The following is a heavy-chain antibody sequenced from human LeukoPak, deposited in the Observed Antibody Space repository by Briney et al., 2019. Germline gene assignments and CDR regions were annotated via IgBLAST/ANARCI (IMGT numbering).Heavy chain of an antibody. Sequence: PSETLSLTCTVSGYSISSGDYWGWIRQPPGKGLEWIGSIYHSGRTYYNPSLKSRVTISVDTSKNQVSLILTSVTAADTAVYYCARVPSDDDFWSGYSPYLDYWGQGNLVTVSS. V-gene: IGHV4-38-2*02. CDR2: IYHSGRT. J-gene: IGHJ4*02. CDR1: GYSISSGDY. CDR3: ARVPSDDDFWSGYSPYLDY. D-gene: IGHD3-3*01.